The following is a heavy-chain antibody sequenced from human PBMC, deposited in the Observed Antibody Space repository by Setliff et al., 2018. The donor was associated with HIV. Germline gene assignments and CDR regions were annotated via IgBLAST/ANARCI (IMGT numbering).Heavy chain of an antibody. CDR1: GDSITRGGYY. D-gene: IGHD3-10*01. CDR3: ARHYYGSGSYYNPPPYYYYYMDV. CDR2: IYYTGNT. J-gene: IGHJ6*03. Sequence: PSETLSLTCAVSGDSITRGGYYWSWIRQHPGKGLEWIGNIYYTGNTYYNPSLKSRVTISVDTSKNQFSLKLSSVTAADTAVYYCARHYYGSGSYYNPPPYYYYYMDVWGKGTTVTVSS. V-gene: IGHV4-39*01.